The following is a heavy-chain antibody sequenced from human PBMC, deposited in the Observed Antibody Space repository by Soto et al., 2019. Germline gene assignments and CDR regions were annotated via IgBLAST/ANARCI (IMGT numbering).Heavy chain of an antibody. J-gene: IGHJ4*02. D-gene: IGHD2-15*01. V-gene: IGHV3-74*01. CDR3: TRRLSVVGTSSFDY. CDR1: GFTISSYW. CDR2: INTAGSST. Sequence: EVQLVESGGGLVQPGGSLRLSCAASGFTISSYWMHWVRQAPGKGLVWVSRINTAGSSTSYADSVKGRFTTSRDNAKNTLYLQMNSLRAEATAVYYCTRRLSVVGTSSFDYWGQGTLVTVSS.